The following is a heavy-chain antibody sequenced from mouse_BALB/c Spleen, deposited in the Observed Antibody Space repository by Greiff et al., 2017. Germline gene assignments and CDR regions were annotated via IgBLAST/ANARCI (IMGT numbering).Heavy chain of an antibody. J-gene: IGHJ1*01. V-gene: IGHV5-6-3*01. D-gene: IGHD1-1*01. Sequence: DVMLVESGGGLVQPGGSLKLSCAASGFTFSSYGMSWVRQTPDKRLELVATINSNGGSTYYPDSVKGRFTISRDNAKNTLYLQMSSLKSEDTAMYYCARDFHGGYFDVWGAGTTVTVSS. CDR2: INSNGGST. CDR3: ARDFHGGYFDV. CDR1: GFTFSSYG.